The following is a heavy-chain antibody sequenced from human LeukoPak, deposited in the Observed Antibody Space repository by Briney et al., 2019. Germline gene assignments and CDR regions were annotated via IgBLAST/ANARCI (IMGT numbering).Heavy chain of an antibody. CDR1: GGSFSGYY. J-gene: IGHJ5*02. D-gene: IGHD4-17*01. CDR3: ARLRTTVTTRWFDP. CDR2: INHSGST. V-gene: IGHV4-34*01. Sequence: SETLSLTCAVYGGSFSGYYWSWIRQPPGKGLEWIGEINHSGSTNYNPSLKSRVTISVDTSKNQFSPKLSSVTAADTAVYYCARLRTTVTTRWFDPWGQGTLVTVSS.